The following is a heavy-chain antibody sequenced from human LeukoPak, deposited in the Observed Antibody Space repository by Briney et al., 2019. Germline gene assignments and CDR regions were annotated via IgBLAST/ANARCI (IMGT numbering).Heavy chain of an antibody. V-gene: IGHV3-66*01. Sequence: GGSLRLSCAASVFTVSSNYMSWVRQAPGKGLEWVSIIYTGGSTYYADSVRGRFTISRDNSKNTLYLQMNSLRAEDTAVYYCASPFVARPFDYWGQGTLVTVSS. CDR2: IYTGGST. D-gene: IGHD6-6*01. CDR1: VFTVSSNY. J-gene: IGHJ4*02. CDR3: ASPFVARPFDY.